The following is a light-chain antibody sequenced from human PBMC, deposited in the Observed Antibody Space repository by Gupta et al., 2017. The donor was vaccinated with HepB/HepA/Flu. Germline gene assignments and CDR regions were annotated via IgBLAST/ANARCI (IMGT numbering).Light chain of an antibody. CDR1: QGIRDD. CDR2: TAS. Sequence: DIQMTRSPSSLSASVGDRVTITCRASQGIRDDLSWYQQKPGRAPKRLIYTASRLKNGVPSRFSGSGSGTEFTLTISSLQPEDSATYYCLQHNGYPLTFGQGTRLEI. V-gene: IGKV1-17*01. CDR3: LQHNGYPLT. J-gene: IGKJ5*01.